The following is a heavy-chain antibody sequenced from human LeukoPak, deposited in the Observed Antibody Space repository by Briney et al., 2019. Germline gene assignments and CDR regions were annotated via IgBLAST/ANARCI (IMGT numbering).Heavy chain of an antibody. V-gene: IGHV4-39*07. CDR2: IYYSGST. D-gene: IGHD3-22*01. CDR3: ARVTYDSSGTYYFDY. J-gene: IGHJ4*02. CDR1: GGSIDSTSYY. Sequence: SETLSLTCTVSGGSIDSTSYYWGWFRQTPGKGLEWIGTIYYSGSTNYNPSLKSRVTISVDTSKNQFSLKLSSVTAADTAVYYCARVTYDSSGTYYFDYWGQGTLVTVSS.